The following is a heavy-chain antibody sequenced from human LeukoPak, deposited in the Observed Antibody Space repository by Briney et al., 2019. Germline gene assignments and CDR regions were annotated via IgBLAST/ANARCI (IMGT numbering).Heavy chain of an antibody. J-gene: IGHJ6*03. V-gene: IGHV1-18*01. CDR1: GYIFSNYG. Sequence: ASVKVSCKASGYIFSNYGISWVRQAPGQGLEWMGWISGYNGDTNYAQKFQGRVTMTTDTSTSTAYLGLRSLRSDDTAVYYCATLSGGQVSGTSSPARKRRMLLPPTAVPSGPTYYYYMDVWGKGTTVTVSS. CDR3: ATLSGGQVSGTSSPARKRRMLLPPTAVPSGPTYYYYMDV. CDR2: ISGYNGDT. D-gene: IGHD3-22*01.